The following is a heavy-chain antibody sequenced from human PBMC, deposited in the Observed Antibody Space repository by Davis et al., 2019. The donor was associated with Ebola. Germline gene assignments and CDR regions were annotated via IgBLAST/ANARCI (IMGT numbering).Heavy chain of an antibody. Sequence: AASVKVSCKASGYTFTSYAMHWVRQAPGQRLEWMGWINAGNGNTKYSQKFQGRVTITADKSTSTAYMELRSLRSDDTAVYYCARGWDYLYYYYGMDVWGQGTTVTVSS. D-gene: IGHD1-7*01. J-gene: IGHJ6*02. CDR3: ARGWDYLYYYYGMDV. V-gene: IGHV1-3*01. CDR2: INAGNGNT. CDR1: GYTFTSYA.